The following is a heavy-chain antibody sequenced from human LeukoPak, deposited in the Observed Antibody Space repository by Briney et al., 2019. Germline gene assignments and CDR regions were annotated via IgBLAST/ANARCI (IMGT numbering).Heavy chain of an antibody. Sequence: PSETLSLTCAVSGYSISSGYYWGWIRQPPGKGLEWIGEINHSGSTNYNPSLKSRVTISVDTSKNQFSLKLSSVTAADTAVYYCARPFDYYDSSGYYMRYYYMDVWGKGTTVTVSS. CDR3: ARPFDYYDSSGYYMRYYYMDV. CDR1: GYSISSGYY. D-gene: IGHD3-22*01. CDR2: INHSGST. V-gene: IGHV4-38-2*01. J-gene: IGHJ6*03.